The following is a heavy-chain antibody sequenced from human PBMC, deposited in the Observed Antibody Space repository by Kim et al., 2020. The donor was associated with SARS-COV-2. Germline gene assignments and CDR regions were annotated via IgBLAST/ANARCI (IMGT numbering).Heavy chain of an antibody. J-gene: IGHJ4*02. Sequence: GSLRLSCAASGITVSTNYMTWLRQAPGKSLEWVSAIHGDDTTYYADSVKGRFTISRDNLKNTVLLQMNSLRAEDSAVYYCARSLVAATGWIPFDYWGQGTLVTVSA. CDR3: ARSLVAATGWIPFDY. CDR2: IHGDDTT. D-gene: IGHD6-19*01. CDR1: GITVSTNY. V-gene: IGHV3-53*01.